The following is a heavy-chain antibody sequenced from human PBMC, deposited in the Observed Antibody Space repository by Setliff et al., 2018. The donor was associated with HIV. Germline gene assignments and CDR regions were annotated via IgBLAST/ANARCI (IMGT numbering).Heavy chain of an antibody. CDR1: GFTFSSYS. Sequence: PGGSLRLSCAASGFTFSSYSMNWVRQAPGKGLECVSSISSSSSYIYYADSAKGRFTISRDNAKNSLYLQMNSLRAEDTAVYYCAISTRPYWGQGTLVTVSS. J-gene: IGHJ4*02. D-gene: IGHD6-6*01. CDR3: AISTRPY. V-gene: IGHV3-21*01. CDR2: ISSSSSYI.